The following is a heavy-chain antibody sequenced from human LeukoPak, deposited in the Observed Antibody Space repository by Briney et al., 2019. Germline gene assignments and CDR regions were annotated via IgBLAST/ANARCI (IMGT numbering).Heavy chain of an antibody. CDR1: GGSISSYY. D-gene: IGHD2-2*01. J-gene: IGHJ4*02. Sequence: SETLSVTCTVSGGSISSYYWSWIRQPPGKGLEWIGYIYYSGSTNYNPSLKSRVTISVDTSKNQFSLKLSSVTAADTAVYYCASTSNSYAFDYWGQGTLVTVSS. CDR2: IYYSGST. CDR3: ASTSNSYAFDY. V-gene: IGHV4-59*08.